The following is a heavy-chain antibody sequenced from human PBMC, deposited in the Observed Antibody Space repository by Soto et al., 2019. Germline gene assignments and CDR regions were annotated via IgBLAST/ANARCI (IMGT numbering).Heavy chain of an antibody. Sequence: PSETLSLTCAVYGGSFSGYYWSWIRQPPGKGLEWIGEINHSGSTNYNPSLKSRVTISVDTSKNQFSLKLSSVTAADTAVYYCARPIAGDDQESYDHSGQGTLVTDSS. CDR1: GGSFSGYY. CDR3: ARPIAGDDQESYDH. V-gene: IGHV4-34*01. J-gene: IGHJ4*02. CDR2: INHSGST. D-gene: IGHD1-26*01.